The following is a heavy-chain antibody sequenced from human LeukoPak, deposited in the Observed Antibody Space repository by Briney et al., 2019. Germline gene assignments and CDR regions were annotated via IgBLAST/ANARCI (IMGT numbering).Heavy chain of an antibody. D-gene: IGHD3-10*01. CDR2: SNPSGGST. CDR3: ARARGSGSYYGHDYYYYHYMDV. Sequence: ASVKVSCKSSGDTFTTDYIHWVRQGPGQGPEWMGVSNPSGGSTTNAQKFQGRVTMTRDTSTSTVYMELSSLRSEDTAIYYCARARGSGSYYGHDYYYYHYMDVWGKGTTVTVSS. J-gene: IGHJ6*03. V-gene: IGHV1-46*01. CDR1: GDTFTTDY.